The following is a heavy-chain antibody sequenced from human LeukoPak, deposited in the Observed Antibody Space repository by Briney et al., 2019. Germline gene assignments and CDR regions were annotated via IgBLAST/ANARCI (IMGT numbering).Heavy chain of an antibody. J-gene: IGHJ6*02. Sequence: GGSLKLSCAASGFTFSGSAMHWVRQASGKGLEWVGRIRSKANSYATAYAASVKGRFTFSRDDSKNTAYLQMNSLKTEDTAVYYCTRRGEWLENHYYYYGMDVWGQGTTVTVSS. CDR2: IRSKANSYAT. V-gene: IGHV3-73*01. CDR1: GFTFSGSA. CDR3: TRRGEWLENHYYYYGMDV. D-gene: IGHD6-19*01.